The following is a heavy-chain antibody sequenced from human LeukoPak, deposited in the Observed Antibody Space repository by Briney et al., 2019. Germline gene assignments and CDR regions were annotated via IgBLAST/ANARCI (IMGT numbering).Heavy chain of an antibody. CDR2: IWYDGCEK. D-gene: IGHD6-19*01. J-gene: IGHJ4*02. CDR3: AKDLGSGWYYFDN. CDR1: GFTFRTYG. Sequence: PGGSLRLSCAASGFTFRTYGMHWVRQAPGKGLEWVAVIWYDGCEKYYADSVKGRFTISRDNFKNTLYLQMDSLRVEDTAVYYCAKDLGSGWYYFDNWGQGTLVTVSS. V-gene: IGHV3-33*06.